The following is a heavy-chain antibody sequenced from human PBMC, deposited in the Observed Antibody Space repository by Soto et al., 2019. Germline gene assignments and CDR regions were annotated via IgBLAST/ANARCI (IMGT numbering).Heavy chain of an antibody. CDR2: INSGGDT. J-gene: IGHJ3*02. V-gene: IGHV3-21*01. CDR1: AFSFSSYT. D-gene: IGHD2-21*02. Sequence: GGSLRLSCVASAFSFSSYTMSWVRQAPGKGLEWVTAINSGGDTTYADSVKGRFTISRDNAKNSLYLQMNSLRAEDTVVYYCARSCGGDCHDAFDIWGQGTMVTVSS. CDR3: ARSCGGDCHDAFDI.